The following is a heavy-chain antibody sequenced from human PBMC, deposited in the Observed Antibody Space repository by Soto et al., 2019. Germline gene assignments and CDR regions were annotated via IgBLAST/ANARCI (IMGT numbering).Heavy chain of an antibody. Sequence: QVQLVQSGAEVKKPGSSVKVSCKASGGTFSSYAISWVRQAPGQGLEWMGGIIPIFGTANYAQKFQGRVTITADESTSTAYMELSSLRSEDTAVYYCARLRYHYDSSGYPQAHSYYYYGMDVWGQGTTVTVSS. D-gene: IGHD3-22*01. V-gene: IGHV1-69*01. CDR3: ARLRYHYDSSGYPQAHSYYYYGMDV. CDR2: IIPIFGTA. CDR1: GGTFSSYA. J-gene: IGHJ6*02.